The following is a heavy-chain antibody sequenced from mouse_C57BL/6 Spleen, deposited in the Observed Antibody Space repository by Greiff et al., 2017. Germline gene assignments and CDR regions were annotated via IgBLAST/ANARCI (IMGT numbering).Heavy chain of an antibody. CDR1: GYTFTSYW. J-gene: IGHJ4*01. CDR3: AREDGNYGDAMDY. CDR2: IHPNSGST. D-gene: IGHD2-1*01. V-gene: IGHV1-64*01. Sequence: VQLQQPGAELVKPGASVKLSCKASGYTFTSYWMHWVKQRPGQGLEWIGMIHPNSGSTNYNEKFKSKATLTVDKSSSTAYMQLSSLTSEDSAVYYWAREDGNYGDAMDYWGQGTSVTVSS.